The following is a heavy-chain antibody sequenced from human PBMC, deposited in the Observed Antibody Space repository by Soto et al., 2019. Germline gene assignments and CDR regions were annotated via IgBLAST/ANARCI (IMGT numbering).Heavy chain of an antibody. V-gene: IGHV3-23*01. D-gene: IGHD2-2*01. CDR3: AKTPSAREREYCSSTSCYGLTDV. CDR1: GFTFSSYA. Sequence: GGSLRLSCAASGFTFSSYAMSWARQAPGKGLEWVSAISGSGGSTYYADSVKGRFTISRDNSKNTLYLQMNSLRAEDTAVYYCAKTPSAREREYCSSTSCYGLTDVWGKGTTVTVSS. J-gene: IGHJ6*04. CDR2: ISGSGGST.